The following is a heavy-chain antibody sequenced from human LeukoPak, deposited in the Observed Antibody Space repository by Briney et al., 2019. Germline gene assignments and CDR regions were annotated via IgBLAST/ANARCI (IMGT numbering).Heavy chain of an antibody. D-gene: IGHD3-22*01. V-gene: IGHV5-51*01. Sequence: PGESLQISCKGSGSSFTSYWIGWVRQMPGKGLEWMGIIYPGDSDTRYSPSFQGQVTISADKSISTAYLQWSSLKASDTAMYYCARLVDYYDSSGYYGYWGQGTLVTVSS. CDR3: ARLVDYYDSSGYYGY. CDR2: IYPGDSDT. J-gene: IGHJ4*02. CDR1: GSSFTSYW.